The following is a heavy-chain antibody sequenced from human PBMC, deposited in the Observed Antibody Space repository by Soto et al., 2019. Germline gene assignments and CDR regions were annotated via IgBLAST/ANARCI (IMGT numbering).Heavy chain of an antibody. V-gene: IGHV3-23*01. CDR2: ISGSGGST. D-gene: IGHD1-7*01. CDR3: AKRATGTYFDY. CDR1: GFTFSSYA. J-gene: IGHJ4*02. Sequence: GGSLRLSCAASGFTFSSYAMNWVRQAPGKGLEWVSVISGSGGSTYYADSVEGRFAISRDNSKNTLYLQMNSLRADDTAVYYCAKRATGTYFDYWGQGTLVTVSS.